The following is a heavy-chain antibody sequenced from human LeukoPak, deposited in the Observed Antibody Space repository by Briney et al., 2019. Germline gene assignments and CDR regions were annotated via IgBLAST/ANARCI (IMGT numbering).Heavy chain of an antibody. CDR2: MNPNSGNT. J-gene: IGHJ6*03. CDR3: ARGRDYYYYYMDV. CDR1: GYSFTSYG. Sequence: ASVKVSCKASGYSFTSYGISWVRQATGQGLEWMGWMNPNSGNTGYAQKFQGRVTITRNTSISTAYMELSSLRSEDTAVYYCARGRDYYYYYMDVWGKGTTVTVSS. V-gene: IGHV1-8*03.